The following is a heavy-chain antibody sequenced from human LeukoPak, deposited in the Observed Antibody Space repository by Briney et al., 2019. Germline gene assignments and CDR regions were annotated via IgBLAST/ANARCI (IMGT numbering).Heavy chain of an antibody. Sequence: SETLSLTCTVSGGSISSGDYYWSWIRQPPGKGLEWIGYIYYSGSTYYNPSLKSRVTISVDTSKNQFSLKLSSVTAADTAVYYCAREVSRWPYYFDYWGRGTLVTVSS. D-gene: IGHD4-23*01. V-gene: IGHV4-30-4*01. CDR3: AREVSRWPYYFDY. CDR1: GGSISSGDYY. J-gene: IGHJ4*02. CDR2: IYYSGST.